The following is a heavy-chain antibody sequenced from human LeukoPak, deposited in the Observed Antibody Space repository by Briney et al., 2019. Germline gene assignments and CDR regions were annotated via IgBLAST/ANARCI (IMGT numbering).Heavy chain of an antibody. D-gene: IGHD3-10*01. Sequence: GGSLRLSCAASGFTFSDYYMSWIRQAPGKGLEWVSYISSSGSTIYYADSVKGRFTISRDNAKNSLYLQMNSLRAEDTAVYYCARGQITMVRGVIPHYYYGMDVWGQGTTVTVSS. CDR1: GFTFSDYY. V-gene: IGHV3-11*01. CDR3: ARGQITMVRGVIPHYYYGMDV. CDR2: ISSSGSTI. J-gene: IGHJ6*02.